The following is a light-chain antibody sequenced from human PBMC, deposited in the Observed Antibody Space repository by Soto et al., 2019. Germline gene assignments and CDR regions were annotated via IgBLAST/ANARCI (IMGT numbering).Light chain of an antibody. CDR3: QTYGSSPRT. CDR2: GAS. CDR1: QSVSSSY. J-gene: IGKJ1*01. V-gene: IGKV3-20*01. Sequence: ELVLPQSPGTLSLSPAERATPSCRASQSVSSSYLAWYQQKPGQAPRLLIYGASSRATGITDRLSGSGSGTDFTLTISRMEPEDFAVYYCQTYGSSPRTCGHGTKVDI.